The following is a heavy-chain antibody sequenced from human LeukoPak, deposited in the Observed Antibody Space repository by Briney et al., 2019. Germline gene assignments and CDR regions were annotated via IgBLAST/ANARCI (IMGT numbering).Heavy chain of an antibody. D-gene: IGHD3-22*01. CDR2: IDPSDSYS. J-gene: IGHJ3*02. Sequence: GESLKISCKHSGFSFSSYYISWVRQMPGKGLEWMGRIDPSDSYSNYSPSFQGHVTMSADKSISTAYLQWSSLKASDTAMYYCARQGYYDSSGWTFDIWGQGTMVTVSS. V-gene: IGHV5-10-1*01. CDR1: GFSFSSYY. CDR3: ARQGYYDSSGWTFDI.